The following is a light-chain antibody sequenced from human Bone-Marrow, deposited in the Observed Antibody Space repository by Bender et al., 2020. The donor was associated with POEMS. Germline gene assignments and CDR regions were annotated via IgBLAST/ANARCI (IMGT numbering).Light chain of an antibody. J-gene: IGLJ3*02. CDR2: SSH. Sequence: QSVLTQPPSASGTPGQRVTISCSGGSSNIGAHAVNWYQHLPGTVPKLLIYSSHRRPSVVPDRLSGTRSGTSASLAIGGLQSVDEADYYCAVWDDSLNGWVFGGGTKLTVL. CDR1: SSNIGAHA. V-gene: IGLV1-44*01. CDR3: AVWDDSLNGWV.